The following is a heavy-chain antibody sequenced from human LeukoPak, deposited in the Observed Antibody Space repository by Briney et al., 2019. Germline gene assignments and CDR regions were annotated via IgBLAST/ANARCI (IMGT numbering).Heavy chain of an antibody. D-gene: IGHD2-2*01. CDR2: INPNSGGT. V-gene: IGHV1-2*02. CDR1: GYTFTSYG. CDR3: ARDQGYCSSTSCSNWFDP. J-gene: IGHJ5*02. Sequence: ASVNVSCKASGYTFTSYGISWVRQAPGQGLEWMGWINPNSGGTNYAQKFPGRVTMTRDTSISTAYMELSRLRSDDTAVYYCARDQGYCSSTSCSNWFDPWGQGTLVTVSS.